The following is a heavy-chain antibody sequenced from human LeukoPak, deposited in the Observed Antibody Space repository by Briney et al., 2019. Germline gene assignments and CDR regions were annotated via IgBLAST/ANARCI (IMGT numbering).Heavy chain of an antibody. Sequence: GESLKISCNGSGYSFTSYWIGWVRQMPGKGLEWMGIIYPGGSDTRYSPSFQGQVTISADKSISTAYLQWSSLKASDTAMYYCARHRVSYSSSSLFDYWGQGTLVTVSS. CDR2: IYPGGSDT. D-gene: IGHD6-6*01. J-gene: IGHJ4*02. CDR3: ARHRVSYSSSSLFDY. CDR1: GYSFTSYW. V-gene: IGHV5-51*01.